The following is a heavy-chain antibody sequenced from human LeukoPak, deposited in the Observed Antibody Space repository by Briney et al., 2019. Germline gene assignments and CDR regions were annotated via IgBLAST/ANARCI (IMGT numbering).Heavy chain of an antibody. Sequence: SETLSLTCTVSGDSISSYYWGGIRQPPGKGLEWIGSMFRTGTTYYNPSLQSRVSISLDTSTDQFSLTMRSVTAADTAVYYCARDRRAVAGPAFDYWGQGALVTVSS. V-gene: IGHV4-38-2*02. J-gene: IGHJ4*02. CDR3: ARDRRAVAGPAFDY. D-gene: IGHD6-19*01. CDR1: GDSISSYY. CDR2: MFRTGTT.